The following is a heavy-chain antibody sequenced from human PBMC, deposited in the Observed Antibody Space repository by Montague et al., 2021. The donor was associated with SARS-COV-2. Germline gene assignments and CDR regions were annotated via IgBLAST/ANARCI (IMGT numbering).Heavy chain of an antibody. Sequence: SLRLSCAASGFTHSKYDVHWIRQAPGKGLEWVASICNDGSKKHHADSVKGRFTISRDNSNNMLYLQMDSLRADDAGVYYCVGCPGDPDTFDFWDQGTPVTGSS. V-gene: IGHV3-33*03. CDR1: GFTHSKYD. CDR3: VGCPGDPDTFDF. J-gene: IGHJ4*02. CDR2: ICNDGSKK. D-gene: IGHD7-27*01.